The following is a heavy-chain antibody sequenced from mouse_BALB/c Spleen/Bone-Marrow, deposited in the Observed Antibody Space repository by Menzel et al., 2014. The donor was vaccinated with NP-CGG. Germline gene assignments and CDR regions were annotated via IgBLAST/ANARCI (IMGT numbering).Heavy chain of an antibody. CDR3: AGDGAY. D-gene: IGHD3-3*01. Sequence: SGAELVKPGASVKLSCTASGFNIKDTYMHWVKQRPEQGLEWIGRIDPANGNTKYDPKFQGKATITADTASNTAYLQLNSLTSEGTAVYYCAGDGAYWGQGTLVTVSA. CDR2: IDPANGNT. CDR1: GFNIKDTY. V-gene: IGHV14-3*02. J-gene: IGHJ3*01.